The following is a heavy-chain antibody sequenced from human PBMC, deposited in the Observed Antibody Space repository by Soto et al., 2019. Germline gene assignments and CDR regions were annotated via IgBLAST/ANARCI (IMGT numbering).Heavy chain of an antibody. D-gene: IGHD2-15*01. CDR1: GYSFTSYW. CDR3: ARRGDYCSGGSCHYNRYSQSTPAPSLGAGGSSPSSNYY. V-gene: IGHV5-51*01. CDR2: IFPSDSDT. Sequence: GESLKISCQGSGYSFTSYWIGWVRQMPRKGLEWMGIIFPSDSDTKYSASFQGQVTISADKSIRTAFLQWSSLKASDTAIYYCARRGDYCSGGSCHYNRYSQSTPAPSLGAGGSSPSSNYY. J-gene: IGHJ6*01.